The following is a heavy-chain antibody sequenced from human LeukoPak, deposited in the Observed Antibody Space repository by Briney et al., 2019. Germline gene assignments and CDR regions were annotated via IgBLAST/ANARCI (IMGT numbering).Heavy chain of an antibody. J-gene: IGHJ3*02. CDR3: ARVISRGSSSWYGDAFDI. D-gene: IGHD6-13*01. CDR1: GYTFTSYG. Sequence: ASVKVSCKASGYTFTSYGINWVRQAPGQGLEWMGWISAYNGNTHYAQKLQGRVTMTTDTSTSTAYMELRSLRSDDTAVYYCARVISRGSSSWYGDAFDIWGQGTMVTVSS. V-gene: IGHV1-18*01. CDR2: ISAYNGNT.